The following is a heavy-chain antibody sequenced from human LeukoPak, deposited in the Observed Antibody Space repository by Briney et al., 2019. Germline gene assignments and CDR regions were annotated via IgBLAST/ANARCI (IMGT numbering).Heavy chain of an antibody. CDR2: IYYSGGT. D-gene: IGHD3-10*01. CDR1: GGSTNSFY. V-gene: IGHV4-59*01. Sequence: YPSETLSLTCTVSGGSTNSFYWSWIRQPPGGGLEWIGYIYYSGGTNYNPSLKSRVTISVDTSKNQFSLKLSSVTAADTAVYYCARLARVSLIRGVTGYHSLDVWGKGTKVTVSS. CDR3: ARLARVSLIRGVTGYHSLDV. J-gene: IGHJ6*04.